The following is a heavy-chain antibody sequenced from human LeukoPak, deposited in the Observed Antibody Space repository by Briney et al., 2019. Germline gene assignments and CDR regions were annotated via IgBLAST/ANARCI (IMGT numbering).Heavy chain of an antibody. D-gene: IGHD3-16*01. CDR2: INEHGGDM. V-gene: IGHV3-7*01. CDR1: GFTFSSYW. Sequence: GRPLRLSCAASGFTFSSYWMSWVRQAPGKGLEWVANINEHGGDMYYVGSVKGRFTISRDNAKNSLYLQMNSLRADDTAVYYCARDLFTEGEDYWGQGTLVTVSS. J-gene: IGHJ4*02. CDR3: ARDLFTEGEDY.